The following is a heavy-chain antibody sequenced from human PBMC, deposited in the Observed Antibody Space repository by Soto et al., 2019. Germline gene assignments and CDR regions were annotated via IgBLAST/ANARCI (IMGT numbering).Heavy chain of an antibody. CDR1: GFTFSSYA. V-gene: IGHV3-23*01. D-gene: IGHD3-10*01. CDR3: AKVERTKLLWFGSYDY. J-gene: IGHJ4*02. Sequence: GGSLRHSCAASGFTFSSYAMSWVRQATGKGLEWVSAISNSGGNTDYADSVKGRFTISRDNSKNTLYLEINTLRAEDTAVYYCAKVERTKLLWFGSYDYWGQGTMVTVSS. CDR2: ISNSGGNT.